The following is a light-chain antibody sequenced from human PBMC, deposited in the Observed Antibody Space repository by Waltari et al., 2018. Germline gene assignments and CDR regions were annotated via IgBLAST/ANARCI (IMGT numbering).Light chain of an antibody. V-gene: IGKV4-1*01. J-gene: IGKJ2*01. Sequence: DIVMTQSPASLAVSLGERATFNCKSSQRLVNSSNNKNYLAWYQQRPRQSPKLLIYWASTRESGVPDRFSGSGSGTDFTLTISSLQAEDVAVYYCLQYYSVPYTFGQGTKLEIK. CDR1: QRLVNSSNNKNY. CDR3: LQYYSVPYT. CDR2: WAS.